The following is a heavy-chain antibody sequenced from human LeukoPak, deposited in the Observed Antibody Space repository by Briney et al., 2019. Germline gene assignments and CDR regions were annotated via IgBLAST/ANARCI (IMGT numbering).Heavy chain of an antibody. J-gene: IGHJ4*02. D-gene: IGHD3-22*01. CDR1: GGSISSYY. Sequence: SETLSLTCTVSGGSISSYYWSWIRQPAGKGLEWIGRIYTSGSTNYNPSLKSRVTMSVDTSKNQFSLKLSSVTAADTAVYYCARGALGYDSSDLDYWGQGTLVTVSS. CDR3: ARGALGYDSSDLDY. CDR2: IYTSGST. V-gene: IGHV4-4*07.